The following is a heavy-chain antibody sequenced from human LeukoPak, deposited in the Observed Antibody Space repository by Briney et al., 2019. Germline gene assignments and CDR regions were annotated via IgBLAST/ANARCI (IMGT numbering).Heavy chain of an antibody. J-gene: IGHJ4*02. CDR2: VSPDGSTT. V-gene: IGHV3-74*01. D-gene: IGHD3-10*01. CDR1: GFTFSSYW. Sequence: GGSLRLSCAASGFTFSSYWMHWVRQTPGKGLVWVSRVSPDGSTTYYADSVKGRFTISRDNAKNALYLQMNSLRAEDTAVYYCAKYYNSGTYSLDYWGQGTLVTVSS. CDR3: AKYYNSGTYSLDY.